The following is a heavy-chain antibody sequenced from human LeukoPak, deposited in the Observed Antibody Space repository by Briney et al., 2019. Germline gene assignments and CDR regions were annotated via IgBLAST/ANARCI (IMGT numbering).Heavy chain of an antibody. CDR3: ARDPYDFWSGYAQYSYYMDV. CDR1: GFIFSTYS. D-gene: IGHD3-3*01. CDR2: ISTSGSMI. Sequence: PGGSLRLSCAASGFIFSTYSLTWVRQAPGKGLEWVSYISTSGSMILYADSVKGRFTISRDNVKNSLYLQMNSLRAEDTAVYYCARDPYDFWSGYAQYSYYMDVWGKGTTVTVSS. J-gene: IGHJ6*03. V-gene: IGHV3-48*01.